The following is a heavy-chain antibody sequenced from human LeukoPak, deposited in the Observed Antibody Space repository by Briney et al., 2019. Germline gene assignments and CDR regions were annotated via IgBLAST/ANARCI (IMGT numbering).Heavy chain of an antibody. CDR1: GGTFSSYA. CDR3: AREHQLLISDYYGMDV. J-gene: IGHJ6*02. CDR2: IIPIFGIA. D-gene: IGHD2-2*01. Sequence: SVKVSCKASGGTFSSYAISRVRQAPGQGLEGMGRIIPIFGIANYAQKFQGRVTITADKSTSTAYMEPSSLRSEDTAVYYCAREHQLLISDYYGMDVWGQGTTVTVSS. V-gene: IGHV1-69*04.